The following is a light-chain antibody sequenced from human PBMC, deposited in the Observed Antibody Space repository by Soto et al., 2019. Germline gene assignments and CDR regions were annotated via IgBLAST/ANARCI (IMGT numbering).Light chain of an antibody. CDR3: QQYNNWPLT. CDR2: GAS. V-gene: IGKV3-15*01. Sequence: DIGITDAPATLYVSTGERASLSCRAGQNIHTNLAWYQQKPGQAPRLLIYGASTRATGIPARFSGSGSGTEFTLTISSLQSEDFAVYYCQQYNNWPLTFGGGTKVDIK. CDR1: QNIHTN. J-gene: IGKJ4*01.